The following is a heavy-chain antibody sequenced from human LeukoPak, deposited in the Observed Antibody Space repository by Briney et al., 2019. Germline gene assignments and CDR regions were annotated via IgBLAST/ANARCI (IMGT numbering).Heavy chain of an antibody. V-gene: IGHV3-7*01. Sequence: PGGSLRLSCAASGFTFDSSYMHWVRQAPGKGLEWVANIKQDGSEKYYVDSVKGRFTISRDNAKNSLYLQMNSLRAEDTAVYYCARGAHYFDYWGQGTLVTVSS. CDR3: ARGAHYFDY. CDR1: GFTFDSSY. CDR2: IKQDGSEK. J-gene: IGHJ4*02.